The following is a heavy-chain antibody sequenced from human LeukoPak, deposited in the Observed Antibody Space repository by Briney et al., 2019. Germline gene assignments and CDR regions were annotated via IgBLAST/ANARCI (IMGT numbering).Heavy chain of an antibody. J-gene: IGHJ4*02. CDR1: GGSISSGDYY. CDR3: ARNTVTPTLFDY. Sequence: KTSETLSLTCTVSGGSISSGDYYWSWIRQPPGKGLEWIGYIYYSGSTYYNPSLKSRVTISVDTSKNQFSLKLSSMTAADTAVYYCARNTVTPTLFDYWGQGTLVTVSS. V-gene: IGHV4-30-4*01. CDR2: IYYSGST. D-gene: IGHD4-11*01.